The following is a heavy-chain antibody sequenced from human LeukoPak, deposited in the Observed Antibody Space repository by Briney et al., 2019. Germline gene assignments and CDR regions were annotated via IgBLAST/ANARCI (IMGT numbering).Heavy chain of an antibody. Sequence: GRSLRLSCAASGFTFSSSGMHWVRQAPGKGLEWVAVIWYDGTNKYYADSVKGRFTTSKDISKNTLYLQMNSLRAEDTALYYCAREYGSGSLDYWSQGTLVTVSS. J-gene: IGHJ4*02. CDR2: IWYDGTNK. CDR3: AREYGSGSLDY. CDR1: GFTFSSSG. D-gene: IGHD3-10*01. V-gene: IGHV3-33*01.